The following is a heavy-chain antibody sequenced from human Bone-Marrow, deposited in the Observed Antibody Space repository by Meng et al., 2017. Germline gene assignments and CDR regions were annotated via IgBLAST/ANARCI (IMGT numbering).Heavy chain of an antibody. J-gene: IGHJ4*02. D-gene: IGHD1-26*01. Sequence: EVQMVESGGGLVQSGGSRRLSCVASGFTISTYWLHWVRQAPGKGLVWVSRTSRDGSDTVYADSVKGRFTMSRDNAKNTLYLQMNSLRAEDTAVYYCAAAWELLPPGYWGQGTLVTVSS. CDR2: TSRDGSDT. CDR3: AAAWELLPPGY. V-gene: IGHV3-74*01. CDR1: GFTISTYW.